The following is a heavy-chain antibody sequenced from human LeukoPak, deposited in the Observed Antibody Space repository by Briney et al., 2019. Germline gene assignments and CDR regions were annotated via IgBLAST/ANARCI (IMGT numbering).Heavy chain of an antibody. V-gene: IGHV4-59*01. Sequence: PSETLSLTCAVYGGSFSGYYWSWIRQPPGKGLEWIGSLYYSGSTNYNPSLKSRVTISVDTSKNQFSLKLSSVTAADTAVYYCARVTGYMIEDYFDYWGQGTLVTVSS. CDR3: ARVTGYMIEDYFDY. D-gene: IGHD3-22*01. J-gene: IGHJ4*02. CDR2: LYYSGST. CDR1: GGSFSGYY.